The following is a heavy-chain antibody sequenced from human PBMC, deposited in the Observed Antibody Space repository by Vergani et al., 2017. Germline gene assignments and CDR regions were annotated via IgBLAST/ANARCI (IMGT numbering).Heavy chain of an antibody. CDR1: GGSINSQTYY. D-gene: IGHD2-15*01. J-gene: IGHJ4*02. CDR3: ARGSCLGGSCYKPLFDY. V-gene: IGHV4-61*02. Sequence: QVQLQESGPGLVKPSQTLSLTCTVSGGSINSQTYYWSWIRQPAGKGLEWIGRIHTSGSTNYNPSLKSRVTMSEDTSKNQFSLNLTSVTAADTAVYFCARGSCLGGSCYKPLFDYWVQGILVTVSS. CDR2: IHTSGST.